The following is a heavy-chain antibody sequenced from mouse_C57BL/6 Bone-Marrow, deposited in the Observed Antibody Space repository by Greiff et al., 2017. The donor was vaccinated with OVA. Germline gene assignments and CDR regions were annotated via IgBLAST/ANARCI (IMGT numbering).Heavy chain of an antibody. V-gene: IGHV1-54*01. CDR1: GYAFTNYL. CDR3: ARWWGYYYAMDY. CDR2: INPGSGGT. Sequence: QVQLKQSGAELVRPGTSVKVSCKASGYAFTNYLIEWVKQRPGQGLEWIGVINPGSGGTNYNEKFKGKATLTADKSSSTAYMQLSSLTSEDSAVYFCARWWGYYYAMDYWGQGTSVTVSS. J-gene: IGHJ4*01. D-gene: IGHD1-1*02.